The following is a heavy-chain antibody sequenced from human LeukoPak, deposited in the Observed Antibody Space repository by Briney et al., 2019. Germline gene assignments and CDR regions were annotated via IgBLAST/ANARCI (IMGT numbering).Heavy chain of an antibody. CDR2: MYSNGST. Sequence: SETLSLTCTVSGGSINNYYWSWIRQPAGKGLEWIGRMYSNGSTNYNPSLKSRVTMSLDTSENQFSLKLSSVTAADTAIYYCATPYSSGWYGDDSFDIWGQGTMVTVSS. CDR1: GGSINNYY. V-gene: IGHV4-4*07. CDR3: ATPYSSGWYGDDSFDI. D-gene: IGHD6-19*01. J-gene: IGHJ3*02.